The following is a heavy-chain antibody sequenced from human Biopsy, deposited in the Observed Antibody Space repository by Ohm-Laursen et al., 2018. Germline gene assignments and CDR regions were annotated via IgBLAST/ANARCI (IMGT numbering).Heavy chain of an antibody. CDR2: SRDKANSYTT. Sequence: SLRLSCAASGFTFSDYYVDWVRQTPVKGLEWVGRSRDKANSYTTEYAPSVKGRFSISRDDSKNSLYLQLNSLRAEDTAVYYCARGPGKLWSGYYTWGQGSLVSVSS. CDR1: GFTFSDYY. V-gene: IGHV3-72*01. J-gene: IGHJ5*02. D-gene: IGHD3-3*01. CDR3: ARGPGKLWSGYYT.